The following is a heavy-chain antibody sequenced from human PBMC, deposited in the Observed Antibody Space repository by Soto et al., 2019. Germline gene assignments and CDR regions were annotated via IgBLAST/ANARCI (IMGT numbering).Heavy chain of an antibody. CDR2: IGTAGDT. D-gene: IGHD3-9*01. V-gene: IGHV3-13*01. Sequence: TGGSLRLSCAASGFTFSSYDMHWVRQATGKGLEWVSAIGTAGDTYYPGSVKGRFTISRENAKNSLYLQMNSLRAGDTAVYYCARGLRYPLYYFDYWGQGTLVTVSS. CDR3: ARGLRYPLYYFDY. CDR1: GFTFSSYD. J-gene: IGHJ4*02.